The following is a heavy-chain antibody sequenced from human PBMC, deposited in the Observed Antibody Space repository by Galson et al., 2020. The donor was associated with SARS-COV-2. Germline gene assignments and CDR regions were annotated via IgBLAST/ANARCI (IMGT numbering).Heavy chain of an antibody. J-gene: IGHJ5*02. D-gene: IGHD5-18*01. CDR2: FDPEDGET. V-gene: IGHV1-24*01. CDR1: GYTLTELS. CDR3: AGASSMVIVDWFDP. Sequence: ASVKVSCKVSGYTLTELSMHWVRQAPGKGLEWMGGFDPEDGETIYAQKFQGRVTMTEETSTDTAYMELSSLRSEDTAVYYCAGASSMVIVDWFDPWGQGTLVTVSS.